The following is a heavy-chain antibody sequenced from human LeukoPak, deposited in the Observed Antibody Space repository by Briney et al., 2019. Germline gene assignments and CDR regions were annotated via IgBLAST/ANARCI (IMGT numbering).Heavy chain of an antibody. CDR3: ARGMLHGWFDP. CDR1: GGSISSGSYY. J-gene: IGHJ5*02. V-gene: IGHV4-61*02. CDR2: IYTSGST. Sequence: PSETLSLTCTVSGGSISSGSYYWSWIRQPAGKGLEWIGRIYTSGSTNYNPSRKSRVTISVDTSKNQFSLKLSSVTAADTAVYYCARGMLHGWFDPWGQGTLVTVSS. D-gene: IGHD3-16*01.